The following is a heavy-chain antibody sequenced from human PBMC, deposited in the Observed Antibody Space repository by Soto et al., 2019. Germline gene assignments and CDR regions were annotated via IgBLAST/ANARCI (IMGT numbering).Heavy chain of an antibody. J-gene: IGHJ6*03. CDR2: ISADNGNT. CDR3: ARDRSDWNYYYYMDV. D-gene: IGHD2-21*02. V-gene: IGHV1-18*01. Sequence: RQPPGKGLEWMGWISADNGNTNYAQKLQGRVTMTTDTSTSTAYMELRSLRSDDTAVYYCARDRSDWNYYYYMDVWGKGTTVTVSS.